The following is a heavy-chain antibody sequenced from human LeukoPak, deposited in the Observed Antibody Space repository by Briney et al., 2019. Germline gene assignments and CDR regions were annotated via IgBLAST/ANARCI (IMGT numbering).Heavy chain of an antibody. CDR3: ARGFRAFDF. Sequence: GGSLRLSCAASGFTFSSHTMNWVRQAPGKGLEWVSSISSTCTSIYHADSVKGRFTISRDNTKNSLYLQMNSLRAEDTAVYYCARGFRAFDFWAQGTVVTVSS. V-gene: IGHV3-21*01. CDR1: GFTFSSHT. J-gene: IGHJ3*01. CDR2: ISSTCTSI.